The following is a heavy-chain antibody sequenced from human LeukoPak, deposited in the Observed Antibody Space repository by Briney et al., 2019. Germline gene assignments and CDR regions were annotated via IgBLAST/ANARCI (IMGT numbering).Heavy chain of an antibody. J-gene: IGHJ4*02. CDR2: INPNSGGT. CDR1: GYTFTDYY. Sequence: GASVKVSCKASGYTFTDYYLHWVRQAPGQGLEWMGWINPNSGGTTYAQKFQGRATVTRDTSISTAHMELSRLRSDDTAVYYCARVATIAVAGTVPDYFNFWGQGTPVTVSS. CDR3: ARVATIAVAGTVPDYFNF. D-gene: IGHD6-19*01. V-gene: IGHV1-2*02.